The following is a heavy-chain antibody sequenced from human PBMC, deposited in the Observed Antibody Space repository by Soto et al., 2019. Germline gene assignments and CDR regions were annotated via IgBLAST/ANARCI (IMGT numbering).Heavy chain of an antibody. Sequence: SETLSLTCTVSGGSISSYYWSWIRQPPGKGLEWIGYIYYNGSTNYNPSLKSRVTISVDTSKNQFSLKLSSVTAADTAVYYCARDNTGNFDYWGQGTLVTVSS. V-gene: IGHV4-59*01. CDR3: ARDNTGNFDY. D-gene: IGHD4-17*01. CDR1: GGSISSYY. J-gene: IGHJ4*02. CDR2: IYYNGST.